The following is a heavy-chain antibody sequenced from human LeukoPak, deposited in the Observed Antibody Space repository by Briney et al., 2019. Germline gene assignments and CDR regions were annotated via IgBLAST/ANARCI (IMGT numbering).Heavy chain of an antibody. CDR1: GFTFSSYA. Sequence: GGSLRLSCAASGFTFSSYAMSWVRQAPGKGLEWVSAISGSGGSTYYADSVKGRFTISRDNSKNTLYLQMNSLRAEDTAVYYCAKVLFGYSSGWYGGGYFQHWGQGTLVTVSS. J-gene: IGHJ1*01. CDR3: AKVLFGYSSGWYGGGYFQH. D-gene: IGHD6-19*01. V-gene: IGHV3-23*01. CDR2: ISGSGGST.